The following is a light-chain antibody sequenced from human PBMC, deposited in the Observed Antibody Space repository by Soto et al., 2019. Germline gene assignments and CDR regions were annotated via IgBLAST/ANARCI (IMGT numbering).Light chain of an antibody. J-gene: IGKJ1*01. V-gene: IGKV1-5*03. CDR1: QSTSSW. CDR3: QQYHIYSWT. CDR2: KAS. Sequence: DIQMTQSPSTLSASVGDRVTITCRASQSTSSWLAWYQQKPGKAPKLLIYKASSLESGVPSRFSGSGSGSEFTLTISSLQADDFATYYCQQYHIYSWTFGQGTKV.